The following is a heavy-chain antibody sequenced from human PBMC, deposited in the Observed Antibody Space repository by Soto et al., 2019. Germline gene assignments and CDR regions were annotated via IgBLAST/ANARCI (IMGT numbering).Heavy chain of an antibody. CDR1: GFTLSDYY. D-gene: IGHD5-12*01. CDR3: ARLASLGHPYYFGMDV. V-gene: IGHV3-11*01. CDR2: IISNGVSM. Sequence: GGSLRLSCVASGFTLSDYYMTWLWQAPGRVLERVSFIISNGVSMYYGDSGKCRCTSSRDDAENSLHLQINSLSAEGTAVYYCARLASLGHPYYFGMDVWGQGTRVTVCS. J-gene: IGHJ6*02.